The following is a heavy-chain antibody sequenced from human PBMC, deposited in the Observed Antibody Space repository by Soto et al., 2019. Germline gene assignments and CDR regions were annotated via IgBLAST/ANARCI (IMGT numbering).Heavy chain of an antibody. D-gene: IGHD1-1*01. CDR3: ERDVPRYNWNDGDY. CDR2: SSATGAGT. V-gene: IGHV3-23*01. Sequence: GGSLRLSCAASGFTFSSYGMTWVRQAPGKGLEWVSFSSATGAGTYYADSVKGRFTISRENAKNSLYLQMNSLRAGDTAVYYCERDVPRYNWNDGDYWGQGTLVT. J-gene: IGHJ4*02. CDR1: GFTFSSYG.